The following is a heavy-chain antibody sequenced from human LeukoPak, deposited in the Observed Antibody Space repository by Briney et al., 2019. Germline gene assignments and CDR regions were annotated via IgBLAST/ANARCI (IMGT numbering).Heavy chain of an antibody. CDR2: IYYSGST. CDR1: GGSISSYY. CDR3: ARGWGGYSYYYMDV. D-gene: IGHD5-12*01. V-gene: IGHV4-59*12. Sequence: SETLSLTCTVSGGSISSYYWSWIRQPPGKGLEWIGYIYYSGSTNYNPSLESRVTISLDTSKNQFSLKLSSVTAADTAVYYCARGWGGYSYYYMDVWGQGTLVTVSS. J-gene: IGHJ6*03.